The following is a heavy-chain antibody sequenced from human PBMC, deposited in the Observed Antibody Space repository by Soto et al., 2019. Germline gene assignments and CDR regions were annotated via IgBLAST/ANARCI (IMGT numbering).Heavy chain of an antibody. CDR3: ARDHGYSSSWYYFDY. CDR1: GGTSSIYA. Sequence: SVKVSCKASGGTSSIYAISWVLQAPGQGLEWMGGIIPIFGTANYAQKFQGRVTITADESTSTAYMELSSVRSEDTAVYYCARDHGYSSSWYYFDYRGQGTVVTVSS. CDR2: IIPIFGTA. V-gene: IGHV1-69*13. D-gene: IGHD6-13*01. J-gene: IGHJ4*02.